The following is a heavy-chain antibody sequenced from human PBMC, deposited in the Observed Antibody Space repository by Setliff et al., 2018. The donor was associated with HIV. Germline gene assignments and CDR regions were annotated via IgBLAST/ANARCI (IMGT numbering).Heavy chain of an antibody. D-gene: IGHD3-16*01. J-gene: IGHJ6*02. Sequence: GESLKISCEASGFTFSDYDFHWVRQAAGKGLEWVSAIGTGGDTYYVDSVKGRFTISRENARNSLYLQMNSLRVGDTAVYYCAREIRTVYTGGHYFYGIDVWGQGTAVTV. V-gene: IGHV3-13*01. CDR1: GFTFSDYD. CDR3: AREIRTVYTGGHYFYGIDV. CDR2: IGTGGDT.